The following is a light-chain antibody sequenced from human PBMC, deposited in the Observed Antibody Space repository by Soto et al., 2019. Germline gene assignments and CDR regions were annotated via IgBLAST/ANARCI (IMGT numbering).Light chain of an antibody. CDR3: QQANSFPLT. CDR1: QGITNW. CDR2: AAS. V-gene: IGKV1-12*01. J-gene: IGKJ4*01. Sequence: DIQMTQSPSSVSASVGDRVTITCRASQGITNWLAWYQQKPGKAPKLLIYAASGLPSGVPSRFSGSGYGKDLTLTISSLQPEDFATYYCQQANSFPLTFGGGTKVDIK.